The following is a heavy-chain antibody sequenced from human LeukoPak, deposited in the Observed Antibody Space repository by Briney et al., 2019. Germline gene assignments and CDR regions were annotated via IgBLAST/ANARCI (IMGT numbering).Heavy chain of an antibody. CDR2: ISSSGSTI. CDR1: GFTFSSYE. D-gene: IGHD3-9*01. J-gene: IGHJ3*02. CDR3: ARPATGAFDI. V-gene: IGHV3-48*03. Sequence: GGSLRLSCAASGFTFSSYEMNWVRQAPGKGLEWVSYISSSGSTIYYADSVKGRFTISRDNAKNSLYLQMNSLRAEDTAVYYCARPATGAFDIWGQGTMVTVSS.